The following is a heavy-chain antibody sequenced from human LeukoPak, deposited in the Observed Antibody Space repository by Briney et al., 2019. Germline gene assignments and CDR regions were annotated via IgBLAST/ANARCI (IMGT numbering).Heavy chain of an antibody. CDR1: GGSFSGYY. CDR3: AREPPRYYDSSGYNAFDI. J-gene: IGHJ3*02. D-gene: IGHD3-22*01. CDR2: INHSGST. Sequence: PSETPSLTCAVYGGSFSGYYWSWIRQPPGKGLEWIGEINHSGSTNYNPSLKSRVTISVDTSKNQFSLKLSSVTAADTAVYYCAREPPRYYDSSGYNAFDIWGQGTMVTVSS. V-gene: IGHV4-34*01.